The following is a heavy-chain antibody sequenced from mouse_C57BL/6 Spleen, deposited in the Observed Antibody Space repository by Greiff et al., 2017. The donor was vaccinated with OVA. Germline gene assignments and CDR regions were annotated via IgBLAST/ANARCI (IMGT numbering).Heavy chain of an antibody. CDR2: IWGDGST. Sequence: QVQLQQSGPGLVAPSQSLSITCTVSGFSLTSYGVSWVRQPPGKGLEWLGVIWGDGSTNYHSALISRLSISKDNSKSHVFLKLTSLQTDDTATYYGAKRSSCYPYYAMDYWGQGTSVTVSS. V-gene: IGHV2-3*01. D-gene: IGHD3-2*02. J-gene: IGHJ4*01. CDR1: GFSLTSYG. CDR3: AKRSSCYPYYAMDY.